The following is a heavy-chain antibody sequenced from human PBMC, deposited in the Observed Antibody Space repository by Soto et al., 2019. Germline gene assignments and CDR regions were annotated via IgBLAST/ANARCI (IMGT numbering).Heavy chain of an antibody. D-gene: IGHD6-19*01. J-gene: IGHJ5*02. Sequence: QVQLVESGGGVVQPGRSLRLSCAASGFTFSSYGMHWVRQAPGKGLEWVAVIWYDGSNKYYADSVKGRFTISRDNSKNTLYLQMNSLRAEDTAVYYCARGWGQQWLGDNWFDPWGQGTLVTVSS. V-gene: IGHV3-33*01. CDR1: GFTFSSYG. CDR3: ARGWGQQWLGDNWFDP. CDR2: IWYDGSNK.